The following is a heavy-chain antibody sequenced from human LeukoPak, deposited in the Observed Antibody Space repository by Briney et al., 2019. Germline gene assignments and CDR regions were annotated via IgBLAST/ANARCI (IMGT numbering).Heavy chain of an antibody. Sequence: GGSLRLSCAASGFTFSSHGMHWVRQAPGKGLEWVAVIWYDGSKRYYADSVKGRFTISRDDAKNTLYLQMNSLRDEDTAIYYCARDPASSFDYWGQGTLVTVSS. CDR1: GFTFSSHG. CDR3: ARDPASSFDY. D-gene: IGHD2-15*01. V-gene: IGHV3-33*01. J-gene: IGHJ4*02. CDR2: IWYDGSKR.